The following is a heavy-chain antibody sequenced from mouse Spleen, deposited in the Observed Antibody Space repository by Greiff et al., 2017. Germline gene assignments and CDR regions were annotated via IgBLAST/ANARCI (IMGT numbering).Heavy chain of an antibody. V-gene: IGHV3-3*01. CDR3: ARVPSYYDGSYAMDY. J-gene: IGHJ4*01. CDR1: GFSINSDCY. CDR2: TFYSGIT. D-gene: IGHD1-1*01. Sequence: EVMLVESGPSLVRPSQTLSLTCTVTGFSINSDCYWIWIRQFPGNKLEYIGYTFYSGITYYNPSLESRTYITRDTSKNQFSLKLSSVTTEDTATYYCARVPSYYDGSYAMDYWGQGTSVTVSS.